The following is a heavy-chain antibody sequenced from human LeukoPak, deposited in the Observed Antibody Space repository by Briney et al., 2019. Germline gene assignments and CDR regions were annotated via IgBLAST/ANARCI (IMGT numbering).Heavy chain of an antibody. CDR2: INHSGST. J-gene: IGHJ4*02. Sequence: SETLSLTCAVYGGSFSGYYWSWIRQPPGKGLEWVGEINHSGSTNYNPSLKSRVTISVDPSKNQFSLKLSSVTAADTAVYYCARGGGYSGYDWGQGTLVTVSS. D-gene: IGHD5-12*01. V-gene: IGHV4-34*01. CDR1: GGSFSGYY. CDR3: ARGGGYSGYD.